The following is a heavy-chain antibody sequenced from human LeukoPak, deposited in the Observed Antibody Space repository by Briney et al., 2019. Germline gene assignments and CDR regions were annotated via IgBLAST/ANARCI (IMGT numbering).Heavy chain of an antibody. D-gene: IGHD5-12*01. J-gene: IGHJ4*02. V-gene: IGHV3-23*01. Sequence: GGSLRLSCAASGFTFSSYAMSWVRQAPGKGLEWVSAISGSGGSTYYADSVKGRFTISRDNSKNTLYLQMNSLRAEDTAVYYCAKDLIAATNTAKNDFSYYFDYWGQGTLVTVSS. CDR2: ISGSGGST. CDR3: AKDLIAATNTAKNDFSYYFDY. CDR1: GFTFSSYA.